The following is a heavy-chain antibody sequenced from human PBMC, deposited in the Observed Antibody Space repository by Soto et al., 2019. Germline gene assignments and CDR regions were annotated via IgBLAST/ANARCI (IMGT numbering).Heavy chain of an antibody. V-gene: IGHV3-23*01. J-gene: IGHJ6*02. D-gene: IGHD6-13*01. CDR3: AKATLRSSSWYRSPTSQRDYGMDV. CDR1: GFTFSSYA. Sequence: HPGGSLRLSCAASGFTFSSYAMSWVRQAPGKGLEWVSAISGSGGSTYYADSVKGRFTISRDNSKNTLYLQMNSLRAEDTAVYYCAKATLRSSSWYRSPTSQRDYGMDVWGQGTTVTVSS. CDR2: ISGSGGST.